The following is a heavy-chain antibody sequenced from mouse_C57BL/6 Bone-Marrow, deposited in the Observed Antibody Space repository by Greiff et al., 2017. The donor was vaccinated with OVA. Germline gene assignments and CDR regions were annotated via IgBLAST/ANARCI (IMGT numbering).Heavy chain of an antibody. V-gene: IGHV1-4*01. D-gene: IGHD2-5*01. CDR2: INPGRGYT. CDR3: ARSRSNYEFAY. J-gene: IGHJ3*01. CDR1: GYTFTSYT. Sequence: QVQLQQSGAELARPGASVKMSCKASGYTFTSYTMHWVKQSPGPGLEWIGYINPGRGYTKYNQKFKDKATLTADKSSSTAYMQLSSLTSEDSAVYYCARSRSNYEFAYWGQGTLVTVSA.